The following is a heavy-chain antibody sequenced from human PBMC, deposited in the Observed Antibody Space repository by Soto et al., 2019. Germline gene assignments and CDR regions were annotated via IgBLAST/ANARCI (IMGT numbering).Heavy chain of an antibody. J-gene: IGHJ4*02. D-gene: IGHD2-2*01. CDR1: GGTFSSYT. Sequence: QVQLVQSGAEVKKPGSSVKVSCKASGGTFSSYTISWVRQAPGQGLEWMGRIIPILGIANYAQKFQGRVTITADKCTSTAYMGLSSLRSEDTAVYYCAMEYCSSTSCSRDYWGQGTLVTVSS. V-gene: IGHV1-69*02. CDR2: IIPILGIA. CDR3: AMEYCSSTSCSRDY.